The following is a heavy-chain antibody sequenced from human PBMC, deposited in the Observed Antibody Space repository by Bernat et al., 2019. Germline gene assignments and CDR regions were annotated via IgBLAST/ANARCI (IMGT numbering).Heavy chain of an antibody. D-gene: IGHD2-2*01. CDR1: GFTFSSYA. CDR3: AKYNCGTTCYRNFHH. V-gene: IGHV3-23*01. CDR2: ISSGGDTI. J-gene: IGHJ1*01. Sequence: EVQLLESGGDLVQPGGSLRLSCEASGFTFSSYAMTWVRQAPGKGLEWVSVISSGGDTIYYADSVKGRFTISRDNSRNTLYLQMNSLRAEDTAVYFCAKYNCGTTCYRNFHHWGQGTLVTVSS.